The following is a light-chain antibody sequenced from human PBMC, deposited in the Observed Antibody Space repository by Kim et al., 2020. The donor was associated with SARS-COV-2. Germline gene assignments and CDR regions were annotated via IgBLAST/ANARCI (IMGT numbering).Light chain of an antibody. CDR2: RDN. CDR3: AAWDDRLNGPV. Sequence: QSVLTQPPSASGTPGQRVTISCSGGSSNIGDNSVNWYQHLPGTAPKLLIYRDNQRPSGVPDRFSGSKSGTSASLAISGLLSEDEAHYYCAAWDDRLNGPVFGGGTKLTVL. J-gene: IGLJ2*01. CDR1: SSNIGDNS. V-gene: IGLV1-44*01.